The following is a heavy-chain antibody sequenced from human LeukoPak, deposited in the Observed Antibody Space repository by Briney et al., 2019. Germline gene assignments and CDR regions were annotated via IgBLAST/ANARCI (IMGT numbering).Heavy chain of an antibody. J-gene: IGHJ3*02. V-gene: IGHV5-51*01. CDR1: GYSFTSYW. CDR2: IYPGDSDT. Sequence: GESLKISCKGSGYSFTSYWIGWVRQMPGKGLEWMGIIYPGDSDTRYSPSFQGQVTISADKSISTAYLQWSSLKASDTAMYHCARRGYDFWSGLPDAFDIWGQGTMVTVSS. CDR3: ARRGYDFWSGLPDAFDI. D-gene: IGHD3-3*01.